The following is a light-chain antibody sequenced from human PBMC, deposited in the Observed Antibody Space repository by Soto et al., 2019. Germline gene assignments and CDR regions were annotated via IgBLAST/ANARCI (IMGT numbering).Light chain of an antibody. J-gene: IGLJ2*01. V-gene: IGLV6-57*04. CDR2: QDN. Sequence: NFMLTQPHSVSESPGKTVTISYTRSSGSIARNYVQWYQQRPGGAPTTVIYQDNQRPSGVPDRFSGSIDGSSNSASLTISGLKTEDEADYYCQSYDTINQAGIFGGGTKLTVL. CDR3: QSYDTINQAGI. CDR1: SGSIARNY.